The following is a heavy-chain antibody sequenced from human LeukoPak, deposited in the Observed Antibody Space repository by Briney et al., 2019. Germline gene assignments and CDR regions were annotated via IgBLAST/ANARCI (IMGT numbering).Heavy chain of an antibody. CDR2: VDPKDGET. J-gene: IGHJ4*02. V-gene: IGHV1-69-2*01. Sequence: ASVKISCKASGYTFDDNYMHWVQQAPGKGPEWMGFVDPKDGETVYAEKFQDRVTLSADTSLDTAYMELSSLTSEDTAMYYCTTTNVGNSPRDYWGPGTLVTVSS. D-gene: IGHD3-3*01. CDR1: GYTFDDNY. CDR3: TTTNVGNSPRDY.